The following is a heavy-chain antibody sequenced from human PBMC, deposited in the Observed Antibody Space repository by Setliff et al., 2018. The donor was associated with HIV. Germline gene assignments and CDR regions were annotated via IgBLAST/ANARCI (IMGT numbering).Heavy chain of an antibody. Sequence: KTGGSLRLSCAASGFTFSDSYMAWIRQAPGKGLEYLSYISTSGIPIFYADSVKGRFAISRDNAKKSLYLQMNSLRVEDTAVYYCAKPPYSSGLYDYWGQGTLVTVSS. V-gene: IGHV3-11*04. CDR1: GFTFSDSY. CDR2: ISTSGIPI. CDR3: AKPPYSSGLYDY. D-gene: IGHD6-19*01. J-gene: IGHJ4*02.